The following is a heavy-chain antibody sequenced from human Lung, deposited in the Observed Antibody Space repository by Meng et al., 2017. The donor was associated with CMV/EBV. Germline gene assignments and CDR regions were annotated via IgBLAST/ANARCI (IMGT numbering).Heavy chain of an antibody. J-gene: IGHJ6*02. Sequence: SVXVSCKTSGGTLSSYAISWVRQAPGQGLEWMGGIIPILGIANYAQKFQGRVTITADKSTSTAYMELSSLRSEDTAVYYCARERADYYDSSGYYYVPYYYYYGMDVXGQGXTVTVSS. CDR1: GGTLSSYA. V-gene: IGHV1-69*10. CDR3: ARERADYYDSSGYYYVPYYYYYGMDV. CDR2: IIPILGIA. D-gene: IGHD3-22*01.